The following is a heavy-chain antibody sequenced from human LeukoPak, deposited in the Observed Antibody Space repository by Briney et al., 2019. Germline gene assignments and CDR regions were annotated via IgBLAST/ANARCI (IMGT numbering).Heavy chain of an antibody. J-gene: IGHJ3*02. CDR1: SGSFSGYY. V-gene: IGHV4-34*01. CDR2: INHSGST. Sequence: SETLSLTCAVYSGSFSGYYWSWIRQPPGKGLEWIGEINHSGSTNYNPSLKSRVTISVDTSKNQFSLKLSSVTAADTAVYYCARRELRIQLWLKKSFAFDIWGQGTMVTVSS. CDR3: ARRELRIQLWLKKSFAFDI. D-gene: IGHD5-18*01.